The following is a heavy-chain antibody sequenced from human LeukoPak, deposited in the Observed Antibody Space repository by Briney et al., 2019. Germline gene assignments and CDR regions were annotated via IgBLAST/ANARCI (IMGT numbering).Heavy chain of an antibody. J-gene: IGHJ6*03. D-gene: IGHD1-26*01. CDR2: ISRTGSST. Sequence: GGSLRLSCEASGLTFSSFETKWVREAPGKGLERVSYISRTGSSTLYADSVKGRFTISRDNAKSSLYLQMNSLRDEGTAVYYCARDPYSGNYGDYYYYMDVGGKGTSVTISS. CDR1: GLTFSSFE. V-gene: IGHV3-48*03. CDR3: ARDPYSGNYGDYYYYMDV.